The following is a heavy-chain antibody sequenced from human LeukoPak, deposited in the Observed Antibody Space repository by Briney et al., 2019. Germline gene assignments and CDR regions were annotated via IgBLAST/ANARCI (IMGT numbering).Heavy chain of an antibody. Sequence: GGSLRLSCAASGFIFSSYGMHWVRQAPGKGLEWVAVISHDGSNKYYADSVKGRFTISRDKSKNTLYLQMNSLRAEDTAVYYCAKEDGEFLDYWGQGTLVTVSS. V-gene: IGHV3-30*18. CDR3: AKEDGEFLDY. J-gene: IGHJ4*02. CDR2: ISHDGSNK. D-gene: IGHD3-10*01. CDR1: GFIFSSYG.